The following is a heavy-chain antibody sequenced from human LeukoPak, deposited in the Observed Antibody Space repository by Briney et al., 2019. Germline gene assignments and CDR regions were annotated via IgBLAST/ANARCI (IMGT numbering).Heavy chain of an antibody. D-gene: IGHD4-23*01. V-gene: IGHV4-61*02. CDR1: GGSISRSSYY. J-gene: IGHJ4*02. CDR3: ARGNDYGGNLDY. CDR2: IYTSGSI. Sequence: SETLSLTCTVSGGSISRSSYYWGCSRQPAGKGLEWIGRIYTSGSITYNPSLKSRVSMSVDTSKNQFSLKLSSVTAADTAVYYCARGNDYGGNLDYWGQGTLVTVSS.